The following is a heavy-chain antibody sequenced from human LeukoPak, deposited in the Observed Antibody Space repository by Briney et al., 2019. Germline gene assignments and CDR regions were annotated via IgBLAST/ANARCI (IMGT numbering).Heavy chain of an antibody. CDR3: ARWDHVTAYFDF. V-gene: IGHV6-1*01. CDR1: GDSVSSNSVA. CDR2: TSYRSKWYN. D-gene: IGHD1-26*01. J-gene: IGHJ4*02. Sequence: PSQTVSLTCAISGDSVSSNSVAWNWIRQSPSRGLEWLGRTSYRSKWYNNYAVSVKSRITINPDTSKNQFSLQLKSVTPEDTAVYYCARWDHVTAYFDFWAQRTLVPVSS.